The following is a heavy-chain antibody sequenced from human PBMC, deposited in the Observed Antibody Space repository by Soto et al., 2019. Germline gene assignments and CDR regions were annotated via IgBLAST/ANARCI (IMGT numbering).Heavy chain of an antibody. CDR1: GYTFTSYG. J-gene: IGHJ4*02. Sequence: QVQLVQSGAEVKKPGASVKVSCKSSGYTFTSYGISWVRQAPGQGLERMGGISAYNGNTNYAQKLKGRVTMTTDTSTSTAYMELRSLRSDDTAVYYCARVFWGYYGSGSYFDAWGQGTLVTVSS. D-gene: IGHD3-10*01. V-gene: IGHV1-18*04. CDR2: ISAYNGNT. CDR3: ARVFWGYYGSGSYFDA.